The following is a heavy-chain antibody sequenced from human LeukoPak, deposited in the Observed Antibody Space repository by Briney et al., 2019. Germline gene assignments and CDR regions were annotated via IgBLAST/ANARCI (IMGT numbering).Heavy chain of an antibody. Sequence: GGSLRLSRAASGFTFSNYWMHWVRQAPGKGLVWVSRIISDGSSAYYADSVKGRFTISRDDAKNTLYLQMNSLRAEDTAVYYCASELREGYWGQGTLVTVSS. CDR2: IISDGSSA. J-gene: IGHJ4*02. D-gene: IGHD1-26*01. CDR1: GFTFSNYW. V-gene: IGHV3-74*01. CDR3: ASELREGY.